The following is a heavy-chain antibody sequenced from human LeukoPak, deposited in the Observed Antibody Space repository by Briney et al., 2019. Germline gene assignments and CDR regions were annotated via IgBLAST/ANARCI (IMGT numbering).Heavy chain of an antibody. Sequence: QAGGSLRLSCAASGFTFDDYAMHWVRQAPGKGLEWVSGISWNSGSIGYADSVKGRFTISRDNAKNSLYLQMNSLRAEDTALYYCAKDRAAAGTNWFDPWGQGTLVTVSS. D-gene: IGHD6-13*01. V-gene: IGHV3-9*01. CDR2: ISWNSGSI. CDR1: GFTFDDYA. CDR3: AKDRAAAGTNWFDP. J-gene: IGHJ5*02.